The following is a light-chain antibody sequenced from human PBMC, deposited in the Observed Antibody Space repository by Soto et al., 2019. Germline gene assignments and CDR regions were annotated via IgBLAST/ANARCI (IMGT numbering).Light chain of an antibody. V-gene: IGKV1-39*01. CDR2: AAS. CDR3: QQSYSTPIT. CDR1: QSISSY. Sequence: DIQMPQSPSSLSASVGDRVTITCRASQSISSYLNWYQQKPGKAPKLLIYAASSLQSGVPSRFSGSGSGTDFTLTSSSLQPEDFATYYCQQSYSTPITFGQGTRLEIK. J-gene: IGKJ5*01.